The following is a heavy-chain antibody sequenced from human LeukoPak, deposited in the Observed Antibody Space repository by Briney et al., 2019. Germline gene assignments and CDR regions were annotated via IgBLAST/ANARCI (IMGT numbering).Heavy chain of an antibody. Sequence: GGSLRLSCAASGFTFSSYAMSWVRQAPGKGLEWLSAMSGSGGTTYYADSVKGRFGISRNNSKNTLYLQMSSLRIEDTALYYCAKVQQLATIYYFDQGGQGSLVTVSS. CDR1: GFTFSSYA. V-gene: IGHV3-23*01. D-gene: IGHD6-13*01. CDR3: AKVQQLATIYYFDQ. J-gene: IGHJ4*02. CDR2: MSGSGGTT.